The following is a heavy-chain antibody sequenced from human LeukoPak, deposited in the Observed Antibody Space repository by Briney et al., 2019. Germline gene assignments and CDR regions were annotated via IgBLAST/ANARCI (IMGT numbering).Heavy chain of an antibody. J-gene: IGHJ4*02. V-gene: IGHV4-4*07. CDR1: GGSISSYY. CDR3: ARDWQWRGGYYFDY. Sequence: PSETLSLTCTVSGGSISSYYWSWIRQPAGKGLEWIGRIYTSGSTNYNPSLKSRVTMSVDTSNNQFSLKLSSVTAADTAVYYCARDWQWRGGYYFDYWGQGTLVTVSS. D-gene: IGHD6-19*01. CDR2: IYTSGST.